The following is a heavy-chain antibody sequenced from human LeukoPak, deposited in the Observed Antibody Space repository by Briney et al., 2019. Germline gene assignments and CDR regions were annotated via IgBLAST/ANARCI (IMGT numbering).Heavy chain of an antibody. CDR2: ISSSGSTI. Sequence: GGSLRLSCAASGFTFSDYYMSWIRQAPGKGLDWVSYISSSGSTIYYADSVKGRFTISRDNAKNSLYLQMNSLRAEDTAVYYCARVVVVGDPFDYWGQGTLVTVSS. J-gene: IGHJ4*02. D-gene: IGHD2-15*01. V-gene: IGHV3-11*01. CDR3: ARVVVVGDPFDY. CDR1: GFTFSDYY.